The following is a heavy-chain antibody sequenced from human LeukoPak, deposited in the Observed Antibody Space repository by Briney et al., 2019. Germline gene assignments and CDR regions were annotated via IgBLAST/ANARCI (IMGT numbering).Heavy chain of an antibody. J-gene: IGHJ4*02. D-gene: IGHD3-22*01. CDR2: IESDGSIK. CDR1: GFPFSTYG. Sequence: GGSLRLSCAASGFPFSTYGMHWVRQAPGKGLEWVAFIESDGSIKNYADSVKGRFTISRDNFKNTLYLQMNSLRAEDTAVYYCAKLEGGYSSGYYPDYWGQGTLVTVSS. V-gene: IGHV3-30*02. CDR3: AKLEGGYSSGYYPDY.